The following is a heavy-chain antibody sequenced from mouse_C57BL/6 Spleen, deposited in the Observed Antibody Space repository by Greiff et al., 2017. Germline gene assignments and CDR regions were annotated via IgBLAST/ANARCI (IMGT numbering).Heavy chain of an antibody. Sequence: QVQLQQPGAELVKPGASVKMSCKASGYTFTSYWITWVKQRPGQGLEWIGDIYPGSGSTNYNEKFKSKATLTVDTSSSTAYMQLSSLTSEDSAVYYCARSPITTVVARGFAYWGQGTLVTVSA. CDR1: GYTFTSYW. CDR3: ARSPITTVVARGFAY. V-gene: IGHV1-55*01. CDR2: IYPGSGST. D-gene: IGHD1-1*01. J-gene: IGHJ3*01.